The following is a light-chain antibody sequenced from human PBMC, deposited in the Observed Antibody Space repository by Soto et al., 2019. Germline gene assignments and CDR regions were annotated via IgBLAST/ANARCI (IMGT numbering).Light chain of an antibody. Sequence: DILMTQSPSTLSASVGDRVTITCRASQSISNWLAWYQQKPGKAPKLLIYDASSFESGVPSRVSGSGSGTEFTLTISSLQPDDFATYYCQQYNSYSFGPGTKVDIK. CDR2: DAS. CDR1: QSISNW. V-gene: IGKV1-5*01. J-gene: IGKJ3*01. CDR3: QQYNSYS.